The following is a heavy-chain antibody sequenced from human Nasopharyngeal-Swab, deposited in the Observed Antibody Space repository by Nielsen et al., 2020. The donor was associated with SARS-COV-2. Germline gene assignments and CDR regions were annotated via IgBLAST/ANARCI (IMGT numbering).Heavy chain of an antibody. CDR3: ARARLIFDV. D-gene: IGHD3-3*01. V-gene: IGHV4-61*02. Sequence: SETLSLTCTVSDGALSSYTYYWNWIRQPAGKGLAYIGRIYSSGSTDYNPSLKSRVTISIDMSKNEFSLQLNSVTAADTAIYYCARARLIFDVWGRGTKVTVSS. CDR2: IYSSGST. J-gene: IGHJ3*01. CDR1: DGALSSYTYY.